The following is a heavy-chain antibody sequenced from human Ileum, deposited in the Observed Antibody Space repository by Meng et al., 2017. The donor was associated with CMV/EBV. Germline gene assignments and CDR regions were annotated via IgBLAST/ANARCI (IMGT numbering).Heavy chain of an antibody. Sequence: GESLKISCAASGISFSSYGMNWVRQAPGKGLEWVAVIWYNGNNKDYADSVKGRFTVSRDNSKNTVYQQMDSLRDEDTGVYYCVKDSARFYEVGYTGMDVWGQGTKVTVSS. CDR2: IWYNGNNK. D-gene: IGHD2-15*01. V-gene: IGHV3-33*03. CDR1: GISFSSYG. J-gene: IGHJ6*02. CDR3: VKDSARFYEVGYTGMDV.